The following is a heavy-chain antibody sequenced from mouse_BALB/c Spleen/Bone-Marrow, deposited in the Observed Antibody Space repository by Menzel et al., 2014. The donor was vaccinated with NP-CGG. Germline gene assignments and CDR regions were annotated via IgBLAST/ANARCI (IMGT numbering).Heavy chain of an antibody. D-gene: IGHD2-1*01. J-gene: IGHJ1*01. V-gene: IGHV1S81*02. CDR2: INPSNGGT. CDR3: TRSYYGNYFDV. Sequence: VQGVESGAELVKPGASVKLSCKASGYTFTSYYMYWVKQRPGQGLEWIGEINPSNGGTNFNEKFKSKATLTVDKSSSTAYIQLSSLTSGDSAVYYCTRSYYGNYFDVWGAGTTVTVSS. CDR1: GYTFTSYY.